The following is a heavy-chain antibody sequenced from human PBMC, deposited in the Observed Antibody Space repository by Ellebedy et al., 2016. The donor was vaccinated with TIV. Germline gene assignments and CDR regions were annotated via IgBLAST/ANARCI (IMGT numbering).Heavy chain of an antibody. J-gene: IGHJ4*02. CDR2: ISSSSSYI. Sequence: GESLKISCAASGFTFSSYSMNWVRQAPGKGLEWVSSISSSSSYIYYADSVKGRFTISRDNAKNSLYLQMNSLRAEDTAVYYCARDFECFDYWGQGTLVTVSS. V-gene: IGHV3-21*01. CDR3: ARDFECFDY. CDR1: GFTFSSYS.